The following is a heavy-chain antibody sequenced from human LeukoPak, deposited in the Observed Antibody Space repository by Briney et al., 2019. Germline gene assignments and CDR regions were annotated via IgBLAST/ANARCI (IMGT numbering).Heavy chain of an antibody. CDR2: IYPRDGST. J-gene: IGHJ4*02. Sequence: ASVKVSCKASGYTFTNNYLHWVRQAPGQGLEWMGMIYPRDGSTSYAQNFQGRVTVTRDTSTTTVHMELRGLRSEDTAVYYCARGLPWELYTVDYWGQGTLVTVSS. D-gene: IGHD1-26*01. CDR3: ARGLPWELYTVDY. CDR1: GYTFTNNY. V-gene: IGHV1-46*01.